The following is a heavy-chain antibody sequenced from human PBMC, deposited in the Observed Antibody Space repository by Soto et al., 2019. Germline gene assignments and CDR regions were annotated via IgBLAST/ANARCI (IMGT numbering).Heavy chain of an antibody. J-gene: IGHJ6*02. CDR1: GFTFSSYW. Sequence: GGSLRLSCAASGFTFSSYWMHWVRQAPGKGLVWVSRINSDGSSTSYADSVKGRFTISRDNAKNTLYLQMNSLRAEDTAVYYCVRKGGSAIYYGMDVWGQGTTVTVSS. D-gene: IGHD3-16*01. CDR3: VRKGGSAIYYGMDV. CDR2: INSDGSST. V-gene: IGHV3-74*01.